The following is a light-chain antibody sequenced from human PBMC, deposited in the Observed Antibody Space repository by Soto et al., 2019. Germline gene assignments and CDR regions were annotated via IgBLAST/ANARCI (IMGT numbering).Light chain of an antibody. CDR1: QSLTSSY. CDR2: GAS. V-gene: IGKV3-20*01. J-gene: IGKJ2*01. CDR3: QQYQTSPPSYT. Sequence: EIVLTQSPCTLSLSPGELATLSCRASQSLTSSYLAWYQQRPGQATMLLIFGASSRATGIPDRFSGSGSGTDFTLTITRLEPEHVAVYYCQQYQTSPPSYTFGQGTKLEIK.